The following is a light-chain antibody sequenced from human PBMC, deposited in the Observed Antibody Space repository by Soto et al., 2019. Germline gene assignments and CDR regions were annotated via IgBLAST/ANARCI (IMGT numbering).Light chain of an antibody. CDR3: MQALQIRVE. CDR2: LAS. CDR1: QSLLHSNGYNY. V-gene: IGKV2-28*01. Sequence: DNVMTQSPLSLSVTPGEPASISCRSSQSLLHSNGYNYLDWYLQRPGQSPQLLIYLASHRASGVHDRFSGSGSGTDFTLKISRVEAEDVGVSYCMQALQIRVEFGQGTKVQI. J-gene: IGKJ1*01.